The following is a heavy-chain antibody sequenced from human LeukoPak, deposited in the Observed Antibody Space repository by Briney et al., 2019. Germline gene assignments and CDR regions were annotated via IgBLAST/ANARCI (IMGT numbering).Heavy chain of an antibody. Sequence: GGSLRLSCAASGFTFSDYYMSWIRQAPGKGLEWVSYISSSGSTIYYADSVKGRFTISRDNAKNSLYLQMNSLRAEDTAVYYCARDYYGSGSYYKSNYYYYYTDVWGKGTTVTVSS. J-gene: IGHJ6*03. CDR2: ISSSGSTI. D-gene: IGHD3-10*01. CDR1: GFTFSDYY. V-gene: IGHV3-11*04. CDR3: ARDYYGSGSYYKSNYYYYYTDV.